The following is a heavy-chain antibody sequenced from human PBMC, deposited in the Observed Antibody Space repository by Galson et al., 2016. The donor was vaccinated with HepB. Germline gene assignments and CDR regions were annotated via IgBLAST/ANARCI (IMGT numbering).Heavy chain of an antibody. CDR2: IIYDGSNE. Sequence: SLRLSCAASGFTFSTYAMHWVRQAPGNGLEWVAVIIYDGSNEYYTESVRGRFTVSRDNSKNTLYLQMDSLRPEDTAMYYCARVGWGGSYWIDSWGQGTLVTVSS. CDR3: ARVGWGGSYWIDS. J-gene: IGHJ5*01. D-gene: IGHD1-26*01. CDR1: GFTFSTYA. V-gene: IGHV3-30-3*01.